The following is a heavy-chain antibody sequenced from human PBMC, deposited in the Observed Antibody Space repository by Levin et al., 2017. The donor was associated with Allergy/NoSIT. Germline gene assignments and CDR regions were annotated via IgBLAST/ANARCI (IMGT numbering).Heavy chain of an antibody. Sequence: GESLKISCAASGFTFSSYWMSWVRQAPGKGLEWVANIKQDGSEKYYVDSVKGRFTISRDNAKNSLYLQMNSLRAEDTAVYYCARDDIVVVPAATARNAFDIWGQGTMVTVSS. CDR3: ARDDIVVVPAATARNAFDI. CDR2: IKQDGSEK. V-gene: IGHV3-7*04. D-gene: IGHD2-2*01. J-gene: IGHJ3*02. CDR1: GFTFSSYW.